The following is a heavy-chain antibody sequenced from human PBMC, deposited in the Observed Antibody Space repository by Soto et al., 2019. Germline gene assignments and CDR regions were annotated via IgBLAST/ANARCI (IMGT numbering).Heavy chain of an antibody. Sequence: TLSLTCTVSGGSISSDDYYWSWIRQAPGRGLEWIGYVHSSGSIYYNPSLKSRATMSIDTAGNQFSLKVSSVTVADTAVYYCARDLDGLHDDTSGPFPRPGWGQGTLVTVSS. J-gene: IGHJ1*01. V-gene: IGHV4-30-4*01. CDR2: VHSSGSI. D-gene: IGHD3-22*01. CDR1: GGSISSDDYY. CDR3: ARDLDGLHDDTSGPFPRPG.